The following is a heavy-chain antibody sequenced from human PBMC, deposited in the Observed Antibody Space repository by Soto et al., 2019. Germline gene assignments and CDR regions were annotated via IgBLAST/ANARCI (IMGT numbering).Heavy chain of an antibody. V-gene: IGHV5-51*01. CDR2: IYPGDSDT. J-gene: IGHJ4*02. CDR1: GYSFVSYW. CDR3: ARTDGYEIEY. D-gene: IGHD5-12*01. Sequence: GESLKISCQCSGYSFVSYWIGWVRQMPGKGLEWMGIIYPGDSDTRYSPSFQGQVTISADKSITNVYLQWSSLKASDTDMYYCARTDGYEIEYWGQGTLVTVSS.